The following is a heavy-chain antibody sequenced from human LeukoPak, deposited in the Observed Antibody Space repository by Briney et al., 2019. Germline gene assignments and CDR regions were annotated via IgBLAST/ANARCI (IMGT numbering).Heavy chain of an antibody. D-gene: IGHD4-11*01. CDR2: ISSSGSTI. CDR1: GFTFSDYY. CDR3: ARDLAYSNYDIAFDI. V-gene: IGHV3-11*01. J-gene: IGHJ3*02. Sequence: GSLRLSCAASGFTFSDYYMSWTRQAPGKGLEWVSYISSSGSTIYYADSVKGRFTISRDNAKNSLYLQMNSLRAEDTAVYYCARDLAYSNYDIAFDIWGQGTMVTVSS.